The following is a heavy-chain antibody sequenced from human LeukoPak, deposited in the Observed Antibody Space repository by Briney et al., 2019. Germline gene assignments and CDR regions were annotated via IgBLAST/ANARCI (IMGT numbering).Heavy chain of an antibody. D-gene: IGHD6-19*01. CDR3: ARERMAVAGTNWFDP. CDR1: GGSISSSSYY. CDR2: IYYSGST. J-gene: IGHJ5*02. V-gene: IGHV4-39*02. Sequence: SETLSLTCTVSGGSISSSSYYWGWIRQPPGKGLEWIGSIYYSGSTYYNPSLKSRVTISVDTSKSQFSLKLSSVTAADTAVYYCARERMAVAGTNWFDPWGQGTLVTVSS.